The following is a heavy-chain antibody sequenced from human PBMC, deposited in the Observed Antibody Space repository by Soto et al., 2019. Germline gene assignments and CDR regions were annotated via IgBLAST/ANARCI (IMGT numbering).Heavy chain of an antibody. Sequence: EVQLVESGGGLVQPGGSLRLSSAASGFTFSSYWMSWVRQAPGKGLEWVANIKQDGSEKYYVDSVKGRFTISRDNAKNSLYLQMNSLRAEGTAVSYCARDGPDFWSGYRPFDIWGQGTMVTVSS. J-gene: IGHJ3*02. V-gene: IGHV3-7*01. D-gene: IGHD3-3*01. CDR3: ARDGPDFWSGYRPFDI. CDR2: IKQDGSEK. CDR1: GFTFSSYW.